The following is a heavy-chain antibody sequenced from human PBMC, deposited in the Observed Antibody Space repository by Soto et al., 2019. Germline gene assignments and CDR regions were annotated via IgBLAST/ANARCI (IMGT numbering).Heavy chain of an antibody. J-gene: IGHJ6*02. CDR1: EFTFSSYA. V-gene: IGHV3-30*03. Sequence: WGSLRLSCEASEFTFSSYAMHFVRQSPVRGLEWVALISFDGRKEYYADSVKGRFIVSRDNSRSMVYLQMDSLRPDDTAIYYCARPIPRWSYHYGMDVWGQGTTVTVSS. D-gene: IGHD2-15*01. CDR3: ARPIPRWSYHYGMDV. CDR2: ISFDGRKE.